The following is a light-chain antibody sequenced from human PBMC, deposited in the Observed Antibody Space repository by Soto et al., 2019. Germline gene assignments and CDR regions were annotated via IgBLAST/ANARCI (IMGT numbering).Light chain of an antibody. J-gene: IGKJ2*01. Sequence: EFVLTQSPATLFLSPGERASLSCWASQSVGTYMAWYQHKPGQPPRLLIYDASKRATGIPARFSGSGSGTNFTFPISSLEPADFALYFCQLRSSWPPYTFAQGTKVGIK. V-gene: IGKV3-11*01. CDR3: QLRSSWPPYT. CDR2: DAS. CDR1: QSVGTY.